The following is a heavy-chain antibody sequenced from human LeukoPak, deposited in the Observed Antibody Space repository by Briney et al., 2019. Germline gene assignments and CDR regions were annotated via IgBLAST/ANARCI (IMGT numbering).Heavy chain of an antibody. D-gene: IGHD5-12*01. V-gene: IGHV3-33*01. CDR3: ARIAASGYASLTYYFDY. J-gene: IGHJ4*02. Sequence: GGSLRLSCAASGFTFSSYGMHWVRQAPGKGLEWVAVIWYDGSNKYYADPVKGRFTISRDNSKNSLYLQMNSLRAEDTALYHCARIAASGYASLTYYFDYWGQGTLVTVSS. CDR1: GFTFSSYG. CDR2: IWYDGSNK.